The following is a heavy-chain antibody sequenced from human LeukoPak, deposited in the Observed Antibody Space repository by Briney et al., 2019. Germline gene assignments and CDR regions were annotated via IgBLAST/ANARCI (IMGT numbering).Heavy chain of an antibody. D-gene: IGHD3-22*01. J-gene: IGHJ2*01. Sequence: ASVTVSYKASGYTFTSFGISWVRQAPGQGLEWMGWISVYNGNTNYAQKFQGRVTMTTDTSTSTAYMELRSLRSDDTAVYYCARFPYDSSGYLSPNWYFDLWGRGTLVTVSS. V-gene: IGHV1-18*01. CDR3: ARFPYDSSGYLSPNWYFDL. CDR1: GYTFTSFG. CDR2: ISVYNGNT.